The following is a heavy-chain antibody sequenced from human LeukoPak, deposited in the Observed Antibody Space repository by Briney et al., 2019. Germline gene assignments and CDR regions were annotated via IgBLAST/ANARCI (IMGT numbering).Heavy chain of an antibody. CDR1: GGSISSYY. CDR3: ARAHYYGAIY. CDR2: IYYSGST. D-gene: IGHD3-10*01. V-gene: IGHV4-59*01. Sequence: SETLSLTCTVSGGSISSYYWSWIRQPPGQGLEWIGYIYYSGSTNYNPSLKSRVTISVDTSKNQFSLKLSSVTAADTAVYDCARAHYYGAIYWGQGTLVTVSS. J-gene: IGHJ4*02.